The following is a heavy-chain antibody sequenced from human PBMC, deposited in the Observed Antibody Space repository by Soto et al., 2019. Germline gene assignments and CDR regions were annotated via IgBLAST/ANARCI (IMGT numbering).Heavy chain of an antibody. CDR1: GGSISSGGYY. CDR3: ARTNPNTVELDY. J-gene: IGHJ4*02. D-gene: IGHD4-4*01. Sequence: SETLSLTCTVSGGSISSGGYYWSWIRQHPGKGLEWIGYIYYSGSTYYNPSLKSRVTISVDTSKNQFSLKLSSVTAADTAVYYCARTNPNTVELDYWGQGTLVTVSS. CDR2: IYYSGST. V-gene: IGHV4-31*03.